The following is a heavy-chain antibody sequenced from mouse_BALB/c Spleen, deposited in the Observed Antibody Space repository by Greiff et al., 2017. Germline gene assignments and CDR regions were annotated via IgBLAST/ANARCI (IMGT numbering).Heavy chain of an antibody. CDR1: GFAFSSYD. CDR2: ISSGGGST. D-gene: IGHD3-2*01. CDR3: ARQGQLGPLDY. Sequence: EVKLVESGGGLVKPGGSLKLSCAASGFAFSSYDMSWVRQTPEKRLEWVAYISSGGGSTYYPDTVKGRFTISRDNAKNTLYLQMSSLKSEDTAMYYCARQGQLGPLDYWGQGTTLTVSS. V-gene: IGHV5-12-1*01. J-gene: IGHJ2*01.